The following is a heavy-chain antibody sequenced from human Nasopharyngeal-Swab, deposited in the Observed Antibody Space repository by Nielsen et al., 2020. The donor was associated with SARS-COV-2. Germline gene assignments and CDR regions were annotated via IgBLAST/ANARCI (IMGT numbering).Heavy chain of an antibody. CDR2: IKTKTDGGTT. CDR1: GFTFSNAW. CDR3: TFLQGRSSLYSDY. Sequence: GGSLRLSCAASGFTFSNAWMIWVRQAPGKGLEWVGRIKTKTDGGTTDYGAPVKGRFTISRDDSKNTLYLEMNSLKTEDTAVYFCTFLQGRSSLYSDYWGLGTLVTVSS. V-gene: IGHV3-15*01. D-gene: IGHD3-3*01. J-gene: IGHJ4*02.